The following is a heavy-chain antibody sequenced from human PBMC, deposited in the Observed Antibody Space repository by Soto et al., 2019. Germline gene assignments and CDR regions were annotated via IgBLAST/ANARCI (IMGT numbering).Heavy chain of an antibody. Sequence: QITLKESGPTLVKPTQTLTLTCTFSGFSLRNSGVGVGWIRQPPGKALEWLALIYWDDDKRYSPSLKSRLTIXPDXSKIQVVLTMTHMDPVDTATYYCAHLTPGGFYFDYWGQGTPVTVSS. CDR1: GFSLRNSGVG. V-gene: IGHV2-5*02. J-gene: IGHJ4*02. CDR3: AHLTPGGFYFDY. CDR2: IYWDDDK. D-gene: IGHD4-17*01.